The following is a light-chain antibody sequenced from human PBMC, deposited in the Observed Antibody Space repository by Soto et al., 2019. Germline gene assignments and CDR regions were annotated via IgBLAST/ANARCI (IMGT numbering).Light chain of an antibody. Sequence: QAVVTQPPSVSGAPGQRVTISCTGSSSNIGAGYDVHWYLQLPGTAPKLLIYGNINRPSGVPDRFSGSKSGTSASLAITGLQAEDEADYYCQSYDSSLSGVVFGGGTNVTVL. CDR3: QSYDSSLSGVV. J-gene: IGLJ2*01. CDR1: SSNIGAGYD. V-gene: IGLV1-40*01. CDR2: GNI.